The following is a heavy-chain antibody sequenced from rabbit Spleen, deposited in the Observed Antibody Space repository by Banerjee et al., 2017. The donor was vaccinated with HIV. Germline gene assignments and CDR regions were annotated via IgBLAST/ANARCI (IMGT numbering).Heavy chain of an antibody. CDR1: AFSFSRSYY. CDR2: IYGGSSGST. Sequence: QSLEESGGDLVKPGASLTLTCTTSAFSFSRSYYMCWVRQAPGKGLECIACIYGGSSGSTWYATWAIGRFTISKTSSTTVTLQMISVTAADTATYFCARDTGTSFSTYGMDLWGQGTLVTVS. CDR3: ARDTGTSFSTYGMDL. J-gene: IGHJ6*01. D-gene: IGHD7-1*01. V-gene: IGHV1S40*01.